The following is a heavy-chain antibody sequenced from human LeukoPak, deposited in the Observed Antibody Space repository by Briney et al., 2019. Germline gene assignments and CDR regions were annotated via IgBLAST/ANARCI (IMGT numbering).Heavy chain of an antibody. CDR3: AREVDGSGTFDY. D-gene: IGHD3-10*01. Sequence: GGSLRLSCAASGFAFSGCTMHWVRQAPGKGLEYVSAINSNGGSTYYANSVKGRFTISRDNSKNTLYLHMGRLRAEDMGVYYCAREVDGSGTFDYWGQGALVTVSS. CDR1: GFAFSGCT. CDR2: INSNGGST. J-gene: IGHJ4*02. V-gene: IGHV3-64*01.